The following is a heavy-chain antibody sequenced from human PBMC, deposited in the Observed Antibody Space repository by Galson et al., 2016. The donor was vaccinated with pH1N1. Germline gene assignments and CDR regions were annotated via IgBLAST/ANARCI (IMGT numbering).Heavy chain of an antibody. J-gene: IGHJ5*02. CDR2: INGRGSST. V-gene: IGHV3-23*01. CDR3: AKEGRWYGGNWFDP. Sequence: SLRLSCAASGFAFIYFAMTWVRQAPGKGLVWVSSINGRGSSTYYADSVKGRFTISRDNSRSTLYLQLSALTVDDTAVYYCAKEGRWYGGNWFDPWGQGTLVTVSS. D-gene: IGHD3-10*01. CDR1: GFAFIYFA.